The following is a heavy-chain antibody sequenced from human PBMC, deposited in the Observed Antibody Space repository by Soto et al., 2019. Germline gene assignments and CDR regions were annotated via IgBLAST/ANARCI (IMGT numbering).Heavy chain of an antibody. CDR3: AKGFYRSSSGGLDY. V-gene: IGHV3-23*01. J-gene: IGHJ4*02. D-gene: IGHD6-6*01. CDR1: GFTFSSYA. CDR2: ISGGGGST. Sequence: GGSLRLSCAASGFTFSSYAMSWVRQAPGKGLEWVSGISGGGGSTHYADSVKGRFTISRDNSKNTLYLQMNSLRAEDTAVYYCAKGFYRSSSGGLDYWGQGTLVTVSS.